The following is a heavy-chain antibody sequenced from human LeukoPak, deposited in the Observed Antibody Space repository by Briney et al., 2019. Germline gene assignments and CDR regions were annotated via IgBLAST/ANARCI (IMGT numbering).Heavy chain of an antibody. Sequence: GGSLRLSCAASGFTFSDYYMSWIRQAPGKGLVWVSRINSDGSSTSYADSVKGRFTISRDNAKNTLYLQMNSLRAEDTAVYYCASDYDFWSGFGYWGQGTLVTVSS. D-gene: IGHD3-3*01. CDR3: ASDYDFWSGFGY. CDR1: GFTFSDYY. CDR2: INSDGSST. J-gene: IGHJ4*02. V-gene: IGHV3-74*01.